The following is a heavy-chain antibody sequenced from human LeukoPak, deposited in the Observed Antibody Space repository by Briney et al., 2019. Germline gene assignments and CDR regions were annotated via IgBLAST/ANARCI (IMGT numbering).Heavy chain of an antibody. CDR1: GFTFSSYS. Sequence: GGSLRLSCAASGFTFSSYSMNWVRQAPGKGLEWVSSISSSSSYIYYADSVKGRFTISRDNAKNSLYLQMNSLRAEDTAVYYCGRAIQPYYYDSSGSEAFDYWGQGTLVTVSS. D-gene: IGHD3-22*01. V-gene: IGHV3-21*01. J-gene: IGHJ4*02. CDR2: ISSSSSYI. CDR3: GRAIQPYYYDSSGSEAFDY.